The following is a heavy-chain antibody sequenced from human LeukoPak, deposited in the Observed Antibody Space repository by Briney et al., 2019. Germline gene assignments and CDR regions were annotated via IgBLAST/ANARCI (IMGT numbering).Heavy chain of an antibody. J-gene: IGHJ4*02. Sequence: SGGSLRLSCAASGFTFNNYAMNWVRQAPGKRLEWVSAISGSGSGTYYADAVKGRFTISRDNSKNTLYLQMNSLRAEDTAVYYCAKAKSAVVGSKEGIDYWGQGTLVTVSS. V-gene: IGHV3-23*01. CDR1: GFTFNNYA. CDR2: ISGSGSGT. D-gene: IGHD2-2*01. CDR3: AKAKSAVVGSKEGIDY.